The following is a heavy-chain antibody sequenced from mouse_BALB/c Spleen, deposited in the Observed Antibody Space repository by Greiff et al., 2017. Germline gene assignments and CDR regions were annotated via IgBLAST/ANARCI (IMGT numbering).Heavy chain of an antibody. CDR2: INPSNGRT. Sequence: QVQLKQPGAELVKPGASVKLSCKASGYTFTSYWMHWVKQRPGQGLEWIGEINPSNGRTNYNEKFKSKATLTVDKSSSTAYMQLSSLTSEDSAVYYCARWGTTVVDFDYWGQGTTLTVSS. CDR3: ARWGTTVVDFDY. D-gene: IGHD1-1*01. V-gene: IGHV1S81*02. CDR1: GYTFTSYW. J-gene: IGHJ2*01.